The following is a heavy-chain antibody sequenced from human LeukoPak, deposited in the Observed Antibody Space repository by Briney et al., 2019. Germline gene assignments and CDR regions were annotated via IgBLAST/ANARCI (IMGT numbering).Heavy chain of an antibody. J-gene: IGHJ3*02. CDR1: GGSISSYY. Sequence: SETLSPTCTVSGGSISSYYWSWIRQPAGKGLEWIGRIYTSGSTNYNPSLKSRVTMSVDTSKNQFSLKLSSVTAADTAVYYCARVRTYYDILTGYSDNAFDIWGQGTMVTVSS. CDR3: ARVRTYYDILTGYSDNAFDI. V-gene: IGHV4-4*07. CDR2: IYTSGST. D-gene: IGHD3-9*01.